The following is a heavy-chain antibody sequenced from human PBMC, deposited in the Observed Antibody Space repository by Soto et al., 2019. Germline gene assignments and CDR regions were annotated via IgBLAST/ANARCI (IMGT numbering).Heavy chain of an antibody. D-gene: IGHD3-3*01. V-gene: IGHV1-69*01. CDR3: ARDGATSYYEFWSGWAPPPDYGMDV. CDR1: GGTFSSYA. Sequence: QVQLVQSGAEVKKPRSSVKVSCKASGGTFSSYAISWVRQAPGQGLEWMGGIIPIFGTANYAQKFQGRVTITADESTSTAYMELSSLRSEDTAVYYCARDGATSYYEFWSGWAPPPDYGMDVWGQGNKVTVSS. J-gene: IGHJ6*02. CDR2: IIPIFGTA.